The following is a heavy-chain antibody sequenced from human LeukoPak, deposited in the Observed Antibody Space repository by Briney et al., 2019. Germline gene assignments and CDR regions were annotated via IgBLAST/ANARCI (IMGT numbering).Heavy chain of an antibody. D-gene: IGHD2-21*02. Sequence: GGSLRLSCAASGFTFSSYWMSWVRQAPGKGLEWVSAIGGTTYYADSVKGRFTISRDNSKSTLYLQMNSLRAEDTAVYYCTTLVDSGIRYWGQGTLATVSS. J-gene: IGHJ4*02. CDR1: GFTFSSYW. CDR2: IGGTT. V-gene: IGHV3-23*01. CDR3: TTLVDSGIRY.